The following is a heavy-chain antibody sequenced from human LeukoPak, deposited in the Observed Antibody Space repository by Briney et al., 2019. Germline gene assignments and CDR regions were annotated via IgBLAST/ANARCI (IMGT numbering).Heavy chain of an antibody. CDR1: GFTFSSYN. V-gene: IGHV3-21*01. CDR2: ISSSSSYI. CDR3: AENGYDSSGYYY. D-gene: IGHD3-22*01. J-gene: IGHJ4*02. Sequence: GGSLRLSCAASGFTFSSYNMNWVRQAPGKGLEWVSSISSSSSYIYYADSVKGRFTISRDNAKNSLYLQMNSLRAEDTAVYYCAENGYDSSGYYYWGQGTLVTVSS.